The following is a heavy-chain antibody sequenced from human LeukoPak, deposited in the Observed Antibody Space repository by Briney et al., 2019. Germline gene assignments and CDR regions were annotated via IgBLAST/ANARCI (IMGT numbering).Heavy chain of an antibody. V-gene: IGHV1-69*13. J-gene: IGHJ4*02. D-gene: IGHD2-2*01. CDR3: ARSPSLEYCSSTSCYLGY. Sequence: SVKVSCKVSGYTLTELSMHWVRQAPGQGLEWMGGIIPIFGTANYAQKFRGRVTITADESTSTAYMELSSLRSEDTAVYYCARSPSLEYCSSTSCYLGYWGQGTLVTVSS. CDR1: GYTLTELS. CDR2: IIPIFGTA.